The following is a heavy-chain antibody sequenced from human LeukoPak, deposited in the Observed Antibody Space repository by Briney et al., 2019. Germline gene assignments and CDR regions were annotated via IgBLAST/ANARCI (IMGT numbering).Heavy chain of an antibody. V-gene: IGHV3-23*01. CDR3: AKDPDYYYYMDV. J-gene: IGHJ6*03. CDR2: ISGGGGIT. Sequence: GGSLRLSCAVSGFTFSSYSMNWVRQAPGKGLEWVSSISGGGGITFYADSVRGRFTISRDNSKNTLYLQMNSLRAEDTAVYYCAKDPDYYYYMDVWGKGTTVTVSS. CDR1: GFTFSSYS.